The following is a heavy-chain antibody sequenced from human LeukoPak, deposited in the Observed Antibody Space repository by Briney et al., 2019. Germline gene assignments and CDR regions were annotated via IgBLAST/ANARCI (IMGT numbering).Heavy chain of an antibody. CDR3: ARDHDESGDYANEYFQH. J-gene: IGHJ1*01. CDR1: AYSFSSYD. Sequence: GASVKVSCKASAYSFSSYDINWVRQAPGQGLEWMGWISAYNGNTNYAQKLQGRVTMTTDTSTSTAYMELRSLRSDDTAVYYCARDHDESGDYANEYFQHWGQGTLVTVSS. V-gene: IGHV1-18*01. D-gene: IGHD4-17*01. CDR2: ISAYNGNT.